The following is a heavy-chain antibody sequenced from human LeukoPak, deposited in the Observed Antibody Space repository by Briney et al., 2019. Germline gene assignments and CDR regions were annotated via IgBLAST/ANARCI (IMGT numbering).Heavy chain of an antibody. J-gene: IGHJ4*02. CDR1: GFTFSNYW. V-gene: IGHV3-7*03. CDR2: INQDGSEK. CDR3: ARDVRDQWQPPVYFDY. D-gene: IGHD6-19*01. Sequence: GGSLRLSCAASGFTFSNYWMSWVRQAPGKGLEWVANINQDGSEKYYVDSVKGRFTISRDNAKNSLYLQMNSLRAEDTAVYYCARDVRDQWQPPVYFDYWGQGTLVTVSS.